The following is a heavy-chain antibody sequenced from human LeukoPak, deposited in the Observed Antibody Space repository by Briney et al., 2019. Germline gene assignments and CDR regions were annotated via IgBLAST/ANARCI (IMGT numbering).Heavy chain of an antibody. CDR2: INSDGSST. J-gene: IGHJ4*02. CDR1: GFTFSSYW. Sequence: PGGSLRLSCPASGFTFSSYWMHWVRQAPGKGLVWVSRINSDGSSTHYADSVKGRFTISRDNSKNTLYLQMNSLTAEDTAVYYCAKDWGLVLAVAGLFHNWGQGTLVTVSS. CDR3: AKDWGLVLAVAGLFHN. D-gene: IGHD6-19*01. V-gene: IGHV3-74*01.